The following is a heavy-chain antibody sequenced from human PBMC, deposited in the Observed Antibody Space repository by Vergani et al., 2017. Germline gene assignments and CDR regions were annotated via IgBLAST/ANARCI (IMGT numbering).Heavy chain of an antibody. Sequence: EVQLVQSGAEVKKPGESLRISCKGSGYSFTSYWISWVRQMPGKGLEWMGRIDPSDSYTNYSPSFQGHVTISADKSISTAYLQWSSLKASDTAMYYCARRRGNIAARRYSYYMDVWGKGTTVTVSS. CDR2: IDPSDSYT. CDR1: GYSFTSYW. V-gene: IGHV5-10-1*03. CDR3: ARRRGNIAARRYSYYMDV. D-gene: IGHD6-6*01. J-gene: IGHJ6*03.